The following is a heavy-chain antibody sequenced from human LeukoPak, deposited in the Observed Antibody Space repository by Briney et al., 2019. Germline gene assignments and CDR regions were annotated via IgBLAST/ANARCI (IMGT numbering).Heavy chain of an antibody. J-gene: IGHJ4*02. Sequence: PSETLSLTCAVYGGSFSGYYWSWIRQPPGKGLEWIGEINHSGSTNYNPSLKSRVTISVDTSKNQFSLKLSSVTAADTAVYYCARADGRLATDIDYWGQGTLVTVSS. CDR2: INHSGST. V-gene: IGHV4-34*01. CDR1: GGSFSGYY. CDR3: ARADGRLATDIDY. D-gene: IGHD5-12*01.